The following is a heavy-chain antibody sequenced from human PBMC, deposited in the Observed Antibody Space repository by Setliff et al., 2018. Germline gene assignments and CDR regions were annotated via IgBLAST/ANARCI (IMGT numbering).Heavy chain of an antibody. D-gene: IGHD1-20*01. CDR3: ARRAFIETITGYCFDL. J-gene: IGHJ4*02. V-gene: IGHV1-2*02. CDR2: ISPHTGNT. Sequence: ASVKVSCKASGYNFPGYYLHWVRQAPGQGLEWMGWISPHTGNTQYAQNFQGRVTMTRDTSITTAYMELSSLRSNDTAFYYCARRAFIETITGYCFDLWGQGTKVTVSS. CDR1: GYNFPGYY.